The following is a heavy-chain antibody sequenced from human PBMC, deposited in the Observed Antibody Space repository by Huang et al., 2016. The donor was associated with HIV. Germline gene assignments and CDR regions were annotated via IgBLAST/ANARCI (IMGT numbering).Heavy chain of an antibody. V-gene: IGHV3-23*01. D-gene: IGHD3-22*01. CDR2: TTGSGGSI. CDR3: AKHLGGRRGFTFIVLFGAFDM. J-gene: IGHJ3*02. CDR1: GFTFGSYA. Sequence: EVQLLESGGGLAQPGGSLRLSCTASGFTFGSYALNWVRQAPGKGLEWVAGTTGSGGSIYYANSVKGRFTISRDNSKNTLYLQMNSLRAEDTALYYCAKHLGGRRGFTFIVLFGAFDMWGQGTMVTVSS.